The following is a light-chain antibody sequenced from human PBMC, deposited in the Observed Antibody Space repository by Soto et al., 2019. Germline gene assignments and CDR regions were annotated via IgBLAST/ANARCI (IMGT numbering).Light chain of an antibody. CDR2: AAS. CDR1: QGISSY. V-gene: IGKV1-8*01. CDR3: QQYYSYPFT. J-gene: IGKJ4*01. Sequence: AIRMTQSPSSFSASTGDRVTITCRASQGISSYLAWYQQKPGKPPKLLIYAASTLQSGVPSRFSGSGSGTDFTLTISCLQSEDFATYYCQQYYSYPFTFGGGTKVEIK.